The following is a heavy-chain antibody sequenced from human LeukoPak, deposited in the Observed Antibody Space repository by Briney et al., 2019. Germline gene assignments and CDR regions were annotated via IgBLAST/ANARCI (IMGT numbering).Heavy chain of an antibody. Sequence: PGGPLRLSCAASGFTFSSYSTNWFRQAPGKGLEWVSSISSSSSYIYHAHSVKGRFTISRDNAKNSLYLQMNSLRAEDTAVYYCARGSRYYDFWSGYNWFDPWGQGTLVTVSS. CDR3: ARGSRYYDFWSGYNWFDP. D-gene: IGHD3-3*01. CDR2: ISSSSSYI. J-gene: IGHJ5*02. V-gene: IGHV3-21*01. CDR1: GFTFSSYS.